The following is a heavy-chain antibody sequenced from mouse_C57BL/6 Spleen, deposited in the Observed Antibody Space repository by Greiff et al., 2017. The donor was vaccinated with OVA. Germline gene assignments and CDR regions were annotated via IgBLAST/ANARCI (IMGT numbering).Heavy chain of an antibody. CDR1: GYSFTSYW. CDR3: ARSGGYDYAMDY. J-gene: IGHJ4*01. Sequence: QVKLQQPGAELVRPGPSVKLSCKASGYSFTSYWMHWVKQRPGQGLEWIGVIDPSDSYTNYYQKFKGMATLTVDKSSSTAYMQLSSLTSEDSAVYYCARSGGYDYAMDYWGKGASVTVSS. D-gene: IGHD2-2*01. CDR2: IDPSDSYT. V-gene: IGHV1-59*01.